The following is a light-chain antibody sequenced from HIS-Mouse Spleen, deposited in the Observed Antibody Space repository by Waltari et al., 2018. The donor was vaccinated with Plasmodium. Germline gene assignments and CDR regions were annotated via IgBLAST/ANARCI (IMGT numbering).Light chain of an antibody. CDR1: SGSISSNS. CDR3: QSYDSSTWV. Sequence: NFMLTQPHSVSESPGKTVTISCTGSSGSISSNSVQWYQQRPGSAPTTGIYEDNQRPPGVPDRFSGSIDSSSNSASLTISGLKTEDEADYYCQSYDSSTWVFGGGTKLTVL. CDR2: EDN. J-gene: IGLJ3*02. V-gene: IGLV6-57*02.